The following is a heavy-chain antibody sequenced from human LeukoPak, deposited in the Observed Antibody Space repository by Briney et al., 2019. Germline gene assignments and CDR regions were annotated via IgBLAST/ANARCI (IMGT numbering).Heavy chain of an antibody. CDR2: SDGSGRLT. Sequence: GGSLRLSCAAYGFTFKNFAISWVRQAPGRGLEWVSSSDGSGRLTYYDDSVKGRFTISRDNSKDTLYLEMDSLRAEDSAVYYCARAISQFVIGGAAYWGQGTQVTVSS. J-gene: IGHJ4*02. CDR1: GFTFKNFA. CDR3: ARAISQFVIGGAAY. V-gene: IGHV3-23*01. D-gene: IGHD3-10*01.